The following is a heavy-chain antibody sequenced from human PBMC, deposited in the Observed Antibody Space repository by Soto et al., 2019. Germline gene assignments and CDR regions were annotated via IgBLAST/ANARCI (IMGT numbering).Heavy chain of an antibody. CDR1: GYTFTSYA. V-gene: IGHV1-3*01. CDR3: ARVDTMIVARVDYFDY. Sequence: GASVKVSCKASGYTFTSYAMHWVRQAPGQRLEWMGWINAGNGNTKYSQKFQGRVTITRDTSASTAYMELSSLRSEDTAVYYCARVDTMIVARVDYFDYWGQGTLVTVSS. D-gene: IGHD3-22*01. CDR2: INAGNGNT. J-gene: IGHJ4*02.